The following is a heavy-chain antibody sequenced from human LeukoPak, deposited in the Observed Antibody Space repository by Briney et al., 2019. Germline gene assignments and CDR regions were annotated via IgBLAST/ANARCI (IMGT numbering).Heavy chain of an antibody. CDR2: IYYSGST. J-gene: IGHJ4*02. V-gene: IGHV4-31*03. Sequence: SETLSLTCTVSGGSISSGGYYWIWIRQHPGKGLEWIGYIYYSGSTYYNPSLKSRVTISVDTSKNQFSLKLSSVTDADTAVYYCARALGDDGDYWGQGTLVTVSS. D-gene: IGHD2-21*02. CDR1: GGSISSGGYY. CDR3: ARALGDDGDY.